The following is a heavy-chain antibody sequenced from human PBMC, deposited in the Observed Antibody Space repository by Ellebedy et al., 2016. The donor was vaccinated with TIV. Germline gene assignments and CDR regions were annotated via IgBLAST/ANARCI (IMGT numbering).Heavy chain of an antibody. CDR1: GFTFSSYW. Sequence: GESLKISCAGSGFTFSSYWMSWVRQAPGKGLEWVANIKQDGSEKNYVDSVKGRVTISRDNAKNSLYLQMNSLRAEDTAVYYCARRPNYYGMNVWGQGTTVTVSS. V-gene: IGHV3-7*03. CDR3: ARRPNYYGMNV. J-gene: IGHJ6*02. CDR2: IKQDGSEK. D-gene: IGHD6-6*01.